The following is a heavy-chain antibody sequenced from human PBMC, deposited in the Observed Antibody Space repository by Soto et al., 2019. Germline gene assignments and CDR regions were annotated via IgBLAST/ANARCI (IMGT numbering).Heavy chain of an antibody. D-gene: IGHD6-6*01. CDR1: GFTFGDYA. V-gene: IGHV3-49*03. CDR2: IRSKAYGGTT. Sequence: GGSLRLSCTASGFTFGDYAMSWFRQAPGKGLEWVGFIRSKAYGGTTEYAASVKGRFTISRDDSKSIAYLQMNSLKTEDTAVYYCTRVRLAARAYYYYGMDVWGQETTVTVS. J-gene: IGHJ6*02. CDR3: TRVRLAARAYYYYGMDV.